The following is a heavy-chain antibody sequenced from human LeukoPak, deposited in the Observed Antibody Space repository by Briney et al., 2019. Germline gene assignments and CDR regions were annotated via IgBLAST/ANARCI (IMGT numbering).Heavy chain of an antibody. CDR1: GYSFTDYA. Sequence: ASVKVSCKASGYSFTDYAMHWVGQAPGQRPEWMGWINAGNGNTKYSLNFQGRVTITRDTSASTVYMELSSLRSEDTAVYYCARAGYCSRTSCSDAFEIWGQGTMVTVSS. CDR3: ARAGYCSRTSCSDAFEI. J-gene: IGHJ3*02. V-gene: IGHV1-3*01. CDR2: INAGNGNT. D-gene: IGHD2-2*03.